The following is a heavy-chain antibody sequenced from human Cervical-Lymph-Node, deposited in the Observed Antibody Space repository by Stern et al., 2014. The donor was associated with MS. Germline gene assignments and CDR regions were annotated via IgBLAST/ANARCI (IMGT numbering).Heavy chain of an antibody. CDR1: GGSFSDEA. J-gene: IGHJ4*02. V-gene: IGHV1-69*06. Sequence: QLVQSGTEVKKPGSSVKVSCKVSGGSFSDEAINWVRQAPGQGLEWMGGIITLFNPASYAGKFQGRVSITADTKQTTVFLEGNRLTSEDTAVYYCARDSPIFPRPLAGEISYWGQGTLVTVSS. CDR2: IITLFNPA. CDR3: ARDSPIFPRPLAGEISY. D-gene: IGHD2-21*01.